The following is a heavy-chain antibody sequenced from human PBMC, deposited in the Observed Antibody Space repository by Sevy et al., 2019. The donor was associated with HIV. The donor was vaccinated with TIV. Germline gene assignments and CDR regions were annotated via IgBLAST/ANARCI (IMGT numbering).Heavy chain of an antibody. J-gene: IGHJ4*02. Sequence: GGSLRLSCAASGFTFSSYAMHWVRQAPGKGLEWVAVISYDGSNKYYADSVKDRFTISRDNSKNTLYLQMNSLRAEDTAVYYCARAPYYYDSSGYYYLDYWGQGTLVTVSS. CDR3: ARAPYYYDSSGYYYLDY. CDR2: ISYDGSNK. CDR1: GFTFSSYA. D-gene: IGHD3-22*01. V-gene: IGHV3-30*04.